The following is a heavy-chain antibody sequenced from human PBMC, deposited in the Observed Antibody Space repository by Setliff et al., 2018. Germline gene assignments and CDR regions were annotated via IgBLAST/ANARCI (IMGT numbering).Heavy chain of an antibody. CDR3: IKDAKTGTMRFEAFDM. CDR2: IDTDGSIT. J-gene: IGHJ3*02. CDR1: GFTFSSYW. Sequence: GGSLRLSCAASGFTFSSYWMHWVRQAPGKGLVWVSRIDTDGSITDYADSVKGRFTISRDNARNTLYLQMNSLRPEDTALYYCIKDAKTGTMRFEAFDMWGQGTRVTVSS. V-gene: IGHV3-74*01. D-gene: IGHD1-7*01.